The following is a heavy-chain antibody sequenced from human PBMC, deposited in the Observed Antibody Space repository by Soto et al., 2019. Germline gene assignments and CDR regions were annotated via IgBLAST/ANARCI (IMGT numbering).Heavy chain of an antibody. J-gene: IGHJ4*02. CDR2: IYPDDSDI. CDR1: GYRFTSYW. Sequence: PGESLKISCQASGYRFTSYWIAWVRQMPGKGLEWVGIIYPDDSDIKYSPSFQGQVTISADRSNSIAYLQWRSLRASDTAMYFCVRHFDRSGYYPDYWGQGTQVTVSS. D-gene: IGHD3-22*01. V-gene: IGHV5-51*01. CDR3: VRHFDRSGYYPDY.